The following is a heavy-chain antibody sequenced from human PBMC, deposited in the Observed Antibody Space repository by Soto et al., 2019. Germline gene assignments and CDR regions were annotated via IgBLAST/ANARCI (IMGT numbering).Heavy chain of an antibody. V-gene: IGHV3-43*01. J-gene: IGHJ6*02. D-gene: IGHD4-4*01. CDR1: GFTFDDYT. CDR2: ISWDGGST. CDR3: AKDLADYSNYVFYYYYGMDV. Sequence: SLRLSCAASGFTFDDYTMHWVRQAPGKGLEWVSLISWDGGSTYYADSVKGRFTISRDNSKNSLYLQMNSLRTEDTALYYCAKDLADYSNYVFYYYYGMDVWGQGTTVTVSS.